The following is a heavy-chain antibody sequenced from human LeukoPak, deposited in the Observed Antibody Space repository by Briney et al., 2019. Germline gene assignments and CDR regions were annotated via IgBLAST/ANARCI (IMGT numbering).Heavy chain of an antibody. J-gene: IGHJ4*02. CDR2: IYTSGST. Sequence: SETLSLTCTVSGGSISRSSYYWSWIRQPAGKGLEWIGRIYTSGSTNYNPSLKSRVTISVDTSKNQFSLKLSSVTAADTAVYYCAGEYRSAYNYWGQGTLVTVSS. D-gene: IGHD3-10*01. CDR3: AGEYRSAYNY. V-gene: IGHV4-61*02. CDR1: GGSISRSSYY.